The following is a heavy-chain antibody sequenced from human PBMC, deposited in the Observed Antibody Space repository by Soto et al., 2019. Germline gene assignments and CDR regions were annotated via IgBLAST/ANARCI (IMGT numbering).Heavy chain of an antibody. CDR2: ISPYNGNT. J-gene: IGHJ5*02. D-gene: IGHD3-10*01. CDR1: GYTFTNYG. V-gene: IGHV1-18*01. Sequence: QVQLVQSGVEVKKPGASVKVSCKASGYTFTNYGITWVRQAPGQGLEWMGWISPYNGNTNYAQKFQGRVTMTTDTSTSTVYMELGSLRSDDTAVYYCARDSHSGRSDPWGQGILVTVSS. CDR3: ARDSHSGRSDP.